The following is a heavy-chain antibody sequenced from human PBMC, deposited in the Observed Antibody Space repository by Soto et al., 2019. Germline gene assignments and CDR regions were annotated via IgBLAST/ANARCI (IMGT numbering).Heavy chain of an antibody. CDR2: INPNGGSI. V-gene: IGHV1-46*01. Sequence: ASVKVSCKASGYSFTSYYMHWVRQAPGQGLEWMGIINPNGGSITYAQKFQGRVTMTRDTSTSTVYMELSSLRSEDTAVYYCARDALGYTTSGDYWGQGTLVTVSS. D-gene: IGHD6-6*01. J-gene: IGHJ4*02. CDR1: GYSFTSYY. CDR3: ARDALGYTTSGDY.